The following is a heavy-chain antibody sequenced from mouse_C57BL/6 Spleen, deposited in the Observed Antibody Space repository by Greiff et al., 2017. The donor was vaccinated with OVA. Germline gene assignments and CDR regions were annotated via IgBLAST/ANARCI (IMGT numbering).Heavy chain of an antibody. V-gene: IGHV5-4*03. CDR2: ISDGGSYT. CDR3: VTTVVAFDY. D-gene: IGHD1-1*01. J-gene: IGHJ2*01. CDR1: GFTFSSYA. Sequence: EVKLMESGGGLVKPGGSLKLSCAASGFTFSSYAMSWVRQTPEKRLEWVATISDGGSYTYYPDNVKGRFTISRDNAKNNLYLQMSHLKSEDTAMYYCVTTVVAFDYWGQGTTLTVSS.